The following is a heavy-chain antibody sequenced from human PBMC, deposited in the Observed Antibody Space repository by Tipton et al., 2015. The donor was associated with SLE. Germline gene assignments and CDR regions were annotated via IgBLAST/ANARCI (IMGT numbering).Heavy chain of an antibody. CDR2: ISSSSSYI. V-gene: IGHV3-21*01. J-gene: IGHJ3*02. CDR1: GFTFSDHY. D-gene: IGHD3-3*01. CDR3: AVGVLRFLEWLSNDAFDI. Sequence: SLRLSCAASGFTFSDHYMHWVRQAPGKGLEWVSSISSSSSYIYYADSVKGRFTISRDNAKNSLYLQMNSLRAEDTAVYYCAVGVLRFLEWLSNDAFDIWGQGTMVTVSS.